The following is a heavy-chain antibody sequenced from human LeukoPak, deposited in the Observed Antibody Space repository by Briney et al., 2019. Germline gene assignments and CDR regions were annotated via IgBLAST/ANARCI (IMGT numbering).Heavy chain of an antibody. CDR2: ISSSSSTI. V-gene: IGHV3-48*04. Sequence: PGGSLRLSCAASGFTFSSYSMNWVRQAPGKGLEWVSYISSSSSTIYYADSVKGRFTISRDSAENTVYLQMESLKGEDTAFYYCARPLLYYYGSETYFWFDLWGQGTLVTVSS. D-gene: IGHD3-10*01. J-gene: IGHJ5*02. CDR3: ARPLLYYYGSETYFWFDL. CDR1: GFTFSSYS.